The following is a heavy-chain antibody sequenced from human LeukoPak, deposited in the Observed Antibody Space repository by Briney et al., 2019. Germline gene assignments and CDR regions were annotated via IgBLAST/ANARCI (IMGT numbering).Heavy chain of an antibody. CDR1: GYTFTGYY. D-gene: IGHD1-26*01. Sequence: ASVKVSCKASGYTFTGYYMHWVRQTPGQGLEWMGWVSAYNGNTNYAQNLQGRVTMATDTSTSTAYMELRSLRSDDTAVYYCARDDRVVGATYWGQGTLVTVSS. V-gene: IGHV1-18*04. CDR2: VSAYNGNT. CDR3: ARDDRVVGATY. J-gene: IGHJ4*02.